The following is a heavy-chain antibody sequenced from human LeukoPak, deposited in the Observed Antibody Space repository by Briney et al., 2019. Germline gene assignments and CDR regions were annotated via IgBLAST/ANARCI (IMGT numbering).Heavy chain of an antibody. D-gene: IGHD1-26*01. CDR3: ARAPTYSGSHY. J-gene: IGHJ4*02. CDR2: IYYSGST. V-gene: IGHV4-31*03. Sequence: PSETLSLTCTVSGGSISNGGYHWSWIRQHPGKGLEWIGYIYYSGSTNYNPSLKSRVNISVDTSKNQFSLKLNSVTAADTAVYYCARAPTYSGSHYWGQGTLVTVSS. CDR1: GGSISNGGYH.